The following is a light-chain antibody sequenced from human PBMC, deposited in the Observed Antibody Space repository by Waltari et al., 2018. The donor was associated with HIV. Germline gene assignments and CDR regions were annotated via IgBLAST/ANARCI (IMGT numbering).Light chain of an antibody. Sequence: QSALTQPPSASGSPGQSVTISCTGSSSDVGGYNLVSWYQHHPGKAPKLIIYDVTKRPAGVPDRFLGSKSANTASLTVSGLQAEDEADYYCNSYAGSDNVLVGGGTKLTVL. CDR2: DVT. J-gene: IGLJ2*01. V-gene: IGLV2-8*01. CDR1: SSDVGGYNL. CDR3: NSYAGSDNVL.